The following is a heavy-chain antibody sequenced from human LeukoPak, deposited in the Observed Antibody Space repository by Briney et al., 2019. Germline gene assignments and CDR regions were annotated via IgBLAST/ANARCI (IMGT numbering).Heavy chain of an antibody. CDR3: ARGGRLELLVYFYYYMDV. D-gene: IGHD1-26*01. CDR1: GYTFTSYD. CDR2: MNPNSGNT. J-gene: IGHJ6*03. V-gene: IGHV1-8*03. Sequence: ASVKVSCKASGYTFTSYDINWVRQATGQGLEWMGWMNPNSGNTGYAQKFQGRDTITRNTSISTAYMELSSLRSDDTAVYYCARGGRLELLVYFYYYMDVWGKGTTVTVSS.